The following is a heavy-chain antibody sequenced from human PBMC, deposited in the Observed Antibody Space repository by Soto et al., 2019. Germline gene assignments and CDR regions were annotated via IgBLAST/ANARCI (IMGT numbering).Heavy chain of an antibody. V-gene: IGHV3-23*01. J-gene: IGHJ4*02. CDR2: ISGSGGST. CDR1: GFTFSSYA. CDR3: ATQGRIAVAAFEF. Sequence: GGSLRLSCAASGFTFSSYAMSWVRQAPGKGLEWVSAISGSGGSTYYADSVKGRFTISRDNSKNTLYLQMNSLRAEDTAVYYCATQGRIAVAAFEFWGQGTLVTDSS. D-gene: IGHD6-19*01.